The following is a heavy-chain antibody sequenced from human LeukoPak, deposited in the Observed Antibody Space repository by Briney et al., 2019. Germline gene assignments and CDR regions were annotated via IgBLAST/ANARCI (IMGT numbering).Heavy chain of an antibody. CDR3: AGDLSGWYSTWGAFDI. CDR1: GFTFSSYS. Sequence: PGGSLRLSCAASGFTFSSYSMNWVRQAPGKGLEWVSSISSSSSYIYYADSVKGRFTISRDNAKNSLYLQMNSLRAEDTAVYYCAGDLSGWYSTWGAFDIWGQGTMVTVSS. CDR2: ISSSSSYI. V-gene: IGHV3-21*01. J-gene: IGHJ3*02. D-gene: IGHD6-19*01.